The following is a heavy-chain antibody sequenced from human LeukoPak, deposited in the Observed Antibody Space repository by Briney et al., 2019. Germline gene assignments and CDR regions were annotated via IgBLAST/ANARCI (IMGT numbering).Heavy chain of an antibody. CDR3: ARDPIGRDGYKYFDY. Sequence: ASVKVSCKASGYTFTSYYMHWVRQAPGQGLEWMGIINPSGGSTSYAQKFQGRVTMTRDMSTGTVYMELSSLRSEDTAVYYCARDPIGRDGYKYFDYWGQGTLVTVSS. J-gene: IGHJ4*02. V-gene: IGHV1-46*01. CDR2: INPSGGST. CDR1: GYTFTSYY. D-gene: IGHD5-24*01.